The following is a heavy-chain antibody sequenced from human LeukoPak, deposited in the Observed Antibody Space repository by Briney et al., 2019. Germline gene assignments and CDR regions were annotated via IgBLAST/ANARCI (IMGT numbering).Heavy chain of an antibody. CDR3: ARGHLYRATKTPFHY. Sequence: SETLSLTCAVSGYSISSGYYWGWIRQPPGKGLEWIGSIYHSGSTYYNPSLKSRVTISVDTSKNQLSLKLSSVTAADTAVYYCARGHLYRATKTPFHYWGQGTLVTVSS. CDR2: IYHSGST. D-gene: IGHD2-8*01. CDR1: GYSISSGYY. V-gene: IGHV4-38-2*01. J-gene: IGHJ4*02.